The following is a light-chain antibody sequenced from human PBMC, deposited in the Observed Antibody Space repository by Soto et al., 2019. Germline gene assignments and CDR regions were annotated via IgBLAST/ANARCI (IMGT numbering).Light chain of an antibody. J-gene: IGKJ2*01. V-gene: IGKV1-5*01. Sequence: DIQMTQFPSTLSGSVGDRVTITCRASQTTNTWLAWYQQKPGTAPKLLIYDASSLEGGVPSRFSASGSGTEFTLTISSLQPDDLATYYCQQYISYPYTFGQGTKVEIK. CDR3: QQYISYPYT. CDR1: QTTNTW. CDR2: DAS.